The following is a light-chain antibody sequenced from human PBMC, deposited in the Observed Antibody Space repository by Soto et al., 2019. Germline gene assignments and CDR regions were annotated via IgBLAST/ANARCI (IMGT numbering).Light chain of an antibody. Sequence: QSVLTQSPSASGTPGQRVTISCSGSNSNVGSYPVDWYQQVPGTAPKLVIYRTFQRPSGVPDRFSGSKSGTSASLVISGLQSEDEGDFYCQSYDNGLNGRVFGGGTKLTVL. CDR3: QSYDNGLNGRV. J-gene: IGLJ3*02. CDR1: NSNVGSYP. V-gene: IGLV1-44*01. CDR2: RTF.